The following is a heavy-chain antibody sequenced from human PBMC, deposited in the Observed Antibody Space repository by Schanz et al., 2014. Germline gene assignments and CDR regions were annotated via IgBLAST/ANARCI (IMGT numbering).Heavy chain of an antibody. V-gene: IGHV3-7*01. CDR2: IIHDGSEK. Sequence: EVQLVESGGGLVQPGGSLRLSCAASGFSFNNYWMTWFRQAPGKGLEWVANIIHDGSEKFYVDSVKGRFTISRDNAKNSLYLQMDPLRAEDTAVYYCARDLRNSRQSYSDHWGQGTLVTVSA. J-gene: IGHJ4*02. CDR3: ARDLRNSRQSYSDH. CDR1: GFSFNNYW. D-gene: IGHD6-13*01.